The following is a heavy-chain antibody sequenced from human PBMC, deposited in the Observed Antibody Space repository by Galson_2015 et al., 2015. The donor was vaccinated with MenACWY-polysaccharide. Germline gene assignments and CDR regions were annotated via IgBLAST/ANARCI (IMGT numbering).Heavy chain of an antibody. CDR1: GYSFTTSW. Sequence: QSGAEVKKPGESLKISCKGSGYSFTTSWIAWVRQMPGKGLEWMGIIYPGDSDTRYSPSFQGQVTISADKSISTAYLQWSSLKASDTAMYYCARGGAGFGELHYFDYWGQGTLVTVSS. CDR3: ARGGAGFGELHYFDY. D-gene: IGHD3-10*01. V-gene: IGHV5-51*03. CDR2: IYPGDSDT. J-gene: IGHJ4*02.